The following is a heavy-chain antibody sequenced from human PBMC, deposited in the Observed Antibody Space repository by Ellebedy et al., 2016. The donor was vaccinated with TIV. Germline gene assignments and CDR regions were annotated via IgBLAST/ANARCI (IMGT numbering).Heavy chain of an antibody. D-gene: IGHD6-19*01. V-gene: IGHV3-23*01. CDR1: GFTFSKHA. CDR2: VRDDGFST. Sequence: PGGSLRLSCAASGFTFSKHAMSWVRQAPGKGMEWISGVRDDGFSTYNADSVKGRFTISRDNSKNTRYLQMNSLRAEDTAVYYCARGRGSGWYMYPIDYWGHGTVVTVSS. CDR3: ARGRGSGWYMYPIDY. J-gene: IGHJ4*01.